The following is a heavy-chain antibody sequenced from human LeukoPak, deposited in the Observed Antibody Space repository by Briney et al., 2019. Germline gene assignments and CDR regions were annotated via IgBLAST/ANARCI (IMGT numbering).Heavy chain of an antibody. CDR2: INWNGDST. V-gene: IGHV3-20*04. CDR1: GFTFSSYA. D-gene: IGHD6-25*01. Sequence: GGSLRLSCAASGFTFSSYAMSWVRQAPGKGLEWVSGINWNGDSTGYGDSVKGRFTISRDNGKNSLYLQMKSLRAEDTALYYCARDPGAAARRPEYFQHWGQGTLVTVSS. J-gene: IGHJ1*01. CDR3: ARDPGAAARRPEYFQH.